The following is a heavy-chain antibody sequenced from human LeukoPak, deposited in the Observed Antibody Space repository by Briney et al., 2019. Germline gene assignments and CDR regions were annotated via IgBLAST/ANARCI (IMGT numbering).Heavy chain of an antibody. CDR2: ISASEGVT. CDR3: AKGDYSSSPADS. Sequence: GGSLRLSCAASGFTFSSYAMSWVRQAPGKGLEWVSGISASEGVTYSAESVRGRFTISRDNSKNTLYLQMNSLRGEDTAVYYCAKGDYSSSPADSWGQGTLVTVSS. V-gene: IGHV3-23*01. D-gene: IGHD6-6*01. J-gene: IGHJ5*01. CDR1: GFTFSSYA.